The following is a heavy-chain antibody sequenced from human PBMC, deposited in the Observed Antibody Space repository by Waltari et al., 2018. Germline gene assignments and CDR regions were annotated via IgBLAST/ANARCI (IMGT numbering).Heavy chain of an antibody. CDR2: ISSSSSYI. Sequence: EVQLVESGGGLVKPGGSLRLSCEASGLPFSSYSMNWAPQAPGKGLGWVSSISSSSSYIYYADSVKGRFTISRDNAKNSLYLQMNSLRAEDTAVYYCARGAAAGTTVDYWGQGTLVTVSS. CDR3: ARGAAAGTTVDY. D-gene: IGHD6-13*01. J-gene: IGHJ4*02. CDR1: GLPFSSYS. V-gene: IGHV3-21*01.